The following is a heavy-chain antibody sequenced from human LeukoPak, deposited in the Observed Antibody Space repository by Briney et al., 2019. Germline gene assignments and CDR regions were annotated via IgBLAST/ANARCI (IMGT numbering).Heavy chain of an antibody. CDR3: ARDAPGTVPNDH. D-gene: IGHD4-17*01. J-gene: IGHJ4*02. V-gene: IGHV3-48*03. CDR2: INIAGDS. Sequence: PGGSLRLSCAASGFIFSDYEMNWVRQAPGKGLEWLSWINIAGDSKYADSVKGRFTISRDDAKNSWYLQMNSLRVEDTAVYYCARDAPGTVPNDHWSQGILVTVSS. CDR1: GFIFSDYE.